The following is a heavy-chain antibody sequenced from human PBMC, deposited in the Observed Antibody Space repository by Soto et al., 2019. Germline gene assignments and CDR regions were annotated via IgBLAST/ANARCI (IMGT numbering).Heavy chain of an antibody. CDR1: GFTFSSYE. V-gene: IGHV3-48*03. D-gene: IGHD1-26*01. CDR3: AREARIQGYFDY. CDR2: ISSSGSTI. Sequence: PGGSLRLSCAASGFTFSSYEMNWVRQAPGKGLEWVSYISSSGSTIYYADSVKGRFTISRDNAKNSLYLQMNSLRAEDTAVYYCAREARIQGYFDYWGQGTLVTVSS. J-gene: IGHJ4*02.